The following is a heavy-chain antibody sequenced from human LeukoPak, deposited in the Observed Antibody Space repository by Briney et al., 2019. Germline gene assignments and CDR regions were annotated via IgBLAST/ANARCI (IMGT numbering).Heavy chain of an antibody. Sequence: SETLSLTCTVSGYSISSGYYWGWIRQPPGKGLEWIGSIYHSGSTYYNPSLKSRVTISVDTSKNQFSLKLSSVTAADSAVFYCARGPYYFDSSRAFDIWGQGTMVTVSS. CDR2: IYHSGST. J-gene: IGHJ3*02. D-gene: IGHD3-22*01. V-gene: IGHV4-38-2*02. CDR1: GYSISSGYY. CDR3: ARGPYYFDSSRAFDI.